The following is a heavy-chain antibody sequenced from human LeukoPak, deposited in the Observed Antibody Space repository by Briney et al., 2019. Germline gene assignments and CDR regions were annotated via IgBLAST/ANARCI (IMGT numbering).Heavy chain of an antibody. V-gene: IGHV4-39*01. CDR3: ARLYAKNIVVVVAAAFDY. Sequence: SETLSLTCTVSGGSISSSSYYWGWIRQPPGKGLEWIGSIYYSGSTYYNPSLKSRVTISVDTSKNQFSPKLSSVTAADTAVYYRARLYAKNIVVVVAAAFDYWGQGTLVTVSS. J-gene: IGHJ4*02. CDR1: GGSISSSSYY. CDR2: IYYSGST. D-gene: IGHD2-15*01.